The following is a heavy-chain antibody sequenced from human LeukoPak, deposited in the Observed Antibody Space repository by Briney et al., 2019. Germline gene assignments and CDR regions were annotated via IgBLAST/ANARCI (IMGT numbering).Heavy chain of an antibody. Sequence: ASVKVSCKASGYTFTSYYMHWVRQAPGQGLEWMGIINPSGGSTSYAQKFQGRVTMTRDMSTSTVYMELSSLRSEDTAVYYCAREDQGIAAAGTSGGDYWGQGTLVTVSS. CDR3: AREDQGIAAAGTSGGDY. J-gene: IGHJ4*02. D-gene: IGHD6-13*01. CDR1: GYTFTSYY. V-gene: IGHV1-46*01. CDR2: INPSGGST.